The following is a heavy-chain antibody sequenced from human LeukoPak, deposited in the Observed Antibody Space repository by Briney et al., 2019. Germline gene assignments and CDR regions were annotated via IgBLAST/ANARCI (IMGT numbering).Heavy chain of an antibody. CDR1: GGSISSSSYY. V-gene: IGHV4-39*07. J-gene: IGHJ4*02. CDR2: IYYSGST. D-gene: IGHD3-22*01. Sequence: SETLSLTCTVSGGSISSSSYYWGCIRQPPGKGLECIGSIYYSGSTYYNPSLKSRVTISVDTSKNQFSLKLSSVTAADTAVYYCARGRTYYDNTGYHYWGQGTLVTVSS. CDR3: ARGRTYYDNTGYHY.